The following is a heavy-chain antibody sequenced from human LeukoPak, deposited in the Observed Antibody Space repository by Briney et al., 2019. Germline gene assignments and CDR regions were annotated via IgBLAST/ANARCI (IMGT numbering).Heavy chain of an antibody. CDR3: AKDLFGRTRSSSWPLYFDY. CDR1: GFTFSSYV. D-gene: IGHD6-13*01. J-gene: IGHJ4*02. V-gene: IGHV3-23*01. CDR2: ISGSGGST. Sequence: GGSLRLSCAASGFTFSSYVMSWVRQAPGKGLEWVSVISGSGGSTYYVDSVKGRFTISRDNSKNTLYPQMNSLRAEDTAVYYCAKDLFGRTRSSSWPLYFDYWGQGTLVTVSS.